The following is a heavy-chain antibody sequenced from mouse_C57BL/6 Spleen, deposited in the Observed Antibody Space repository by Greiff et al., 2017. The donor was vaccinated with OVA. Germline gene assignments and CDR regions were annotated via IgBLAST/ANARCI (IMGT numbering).Heavy chain of an antibody. CDR1: GYAFSSSW. V-gene: IGHV1-82*01. J-gene: IGHJ4*01. Sequence: VKLVESGPELVKPGASVKISCKASGYAFSSSWMNWVKQRPGKGLEWIGRIYPGDGDTNYNGKFKGKATLTADKSSSTAYMQLSSLTSEDSAVYFCARLSYYAMDYWGQGTSVTVSS. CDR3: ARLSYYAMDY. CDR2: IYPGDGDT.